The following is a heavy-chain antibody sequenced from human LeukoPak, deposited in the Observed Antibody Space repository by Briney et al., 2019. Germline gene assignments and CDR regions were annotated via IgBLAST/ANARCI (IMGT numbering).Heavy chain of an antibody. J-gene: IGHJ3*02. V-gene: IGHV3-21*04. D-gene: IGHD6-13*01. CDR2: ISSSSSYI. CDR3: ARGLKIAAAGIGAFDI. CDR1: GFSFSSYS. Sequence: GGSLRLSCAASGFSFSSYSMNWVRRAPGKGLEWVSSISSSSSYIYYADTVKGRFTISRDNAKNSLYLQMNSLRAEDTAVYYCARGLKIAAAGIGAFDIWGQGTMVTVSS.